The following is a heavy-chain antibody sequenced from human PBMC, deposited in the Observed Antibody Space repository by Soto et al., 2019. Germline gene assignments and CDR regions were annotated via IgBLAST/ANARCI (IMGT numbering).Heavy chain of an antibody. J-gene: IGHJ3*02. D-gene: IGHD2-2*02. CDR2: IGSTSSTI. CDR3: AREGGRHCSPTRCYNAFDI. Sequence: GGSMRLSSASSGFSFSAFSMDWVRQAPGKGLEWVSYIGSTSSTIYYGDSVKGRFTISRDNAKNSLYLQMNSLRDEDTAVYYCAREGGRHCSPTRCYNAFDIWGQGTMVTVSS. V-gene: IGHV3-48*02. CDR1: GFSFSAFS.